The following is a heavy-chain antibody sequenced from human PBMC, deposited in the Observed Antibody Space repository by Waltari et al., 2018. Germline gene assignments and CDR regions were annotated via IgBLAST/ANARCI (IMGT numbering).Heavy chain of an antibody. J-gene: IGHJ6*02. V-gene: IGHV4-34*01. CDR2: INNSGST. Sequence: QVQLQQWGAGLLKPSETLSLTCAVYGGSFSGYYWSWIRQPPGKGLEWIGEINNSGSTNYNPSRKSRVTISVDTSKNQFSLKLSSVTAADTAVYYCARGRGSGWYVGYYYYYYGMDVWGQGTTVTVSS. D-gene: IGHD6-19*01. CDR3: ARGRGSGWYVGYYYYYYGMDV. CDR1: GGSFSGYY.